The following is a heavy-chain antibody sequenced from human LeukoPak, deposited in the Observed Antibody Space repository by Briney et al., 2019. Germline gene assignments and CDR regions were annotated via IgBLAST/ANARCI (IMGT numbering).Heavy chain of an antibody. V-gene: IGHV1-46*01. CDR3: ARDPAYYDSSGYYSSYYFDY. D-gene: IGHD3-22*01. CDR1: GYTFTSYY. CDR2: INPSGGST. J-gene: IGHJ4*02. Sequence: ASVKVSCKASGYTFTSYYMHWVRQASGQGLEWMGIINPSGGSTSYAQKFQGRVTMTRDTSTSTVYMELSSLRSEDTAVYYCARDPAYYDSSGYYSSYYFDYWGQGTLVTVSS.